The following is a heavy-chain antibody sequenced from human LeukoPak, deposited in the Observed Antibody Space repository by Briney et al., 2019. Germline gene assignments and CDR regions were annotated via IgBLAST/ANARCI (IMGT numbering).Heavy chain of an antibody. CDR2: IWYDGSDA. CDR1: GFTFRSNG. J-gene: IGHJ4*02. V-gene: IGHV3-33*08. Sequence: PGGSLRLSCAASGFTFRSNGMHWVRQAPGRGLEWVTYIWYDGSDADYADPVKGRFTISRDNAKNSLYLQMNSLRAEDTAVYYCARAEGSSRNFDYWGQGTLVTVSS. CDR3: ARAEGSSRNFDY. D-gene: IGHD1-26*01.